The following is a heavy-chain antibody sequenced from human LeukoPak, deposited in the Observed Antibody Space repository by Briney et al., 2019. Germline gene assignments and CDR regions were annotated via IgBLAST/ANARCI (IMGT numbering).Heavy chain of an antibody. D-gene: IGHD1-26*01. CDR2: IIPIFGTA. V-gene: IGHV1-69*05. CDR1: GGTFSSYA. Sequence: SVKVSCKASGGTFSSYAISWVRQAPGQGLEWMGRIIPIFGTANYAQKSQGRVTITTDESTSTAYMELSSLRSEDTAVYYCAREQVGATYDAFDIWGQGTMVTVSS. J-gene: IGHJ3*02. CDR3: AREQVGATYDAFDI.